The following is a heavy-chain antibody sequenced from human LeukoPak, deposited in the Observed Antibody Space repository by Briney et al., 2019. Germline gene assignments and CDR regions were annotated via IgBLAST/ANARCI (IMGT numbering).Heavy chain of an antibody. Sequence: GGSLRLSCTASGFTFKNYAMSWVRQGRGKGLEWVSTLSGSGENTYYAESVKGRFTISRDNFKNTLVLQMNSLRAEDTATYYCAKDPLNTVMVSPTFDYWGQGTLVTVSS. D-gene: IGHD5-18*01. V-gene: IGHV3-23*01. J-gene: IGHJ4*02. CDR2: LSGSGENT. CDR3: AKDPLNTVMVSPTFDY. CDR1: GFTFKNYA.